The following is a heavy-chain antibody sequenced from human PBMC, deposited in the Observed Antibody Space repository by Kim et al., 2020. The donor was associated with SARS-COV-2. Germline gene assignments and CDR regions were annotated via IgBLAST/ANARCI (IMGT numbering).Heavy chain of an antibody. CDR3: ARGTRQWLVRGPYNYSMDV. V-gene: IGHV4-34*01. CDR2: INHSGST. Sequence: SETLSLTCAVYGGSFSGYYWSWIRQPPGKGLEWIGEINHSGSTNYNPSLKSRVTISVDTSKNQFSLKLSSVTAADTAVYYCARGTRQWLVRGPYNYSMDV. D-gene: IGHD6-19*01. CDR1: GGSFSGYY. J-gene: IGHJ6*03.